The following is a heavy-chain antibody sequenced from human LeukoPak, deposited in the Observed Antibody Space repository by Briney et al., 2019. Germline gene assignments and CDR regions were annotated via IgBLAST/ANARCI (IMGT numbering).Heavy chain of an antibody. CDR3: ARDRSYCSGGSCSYYFDY. D-gene: IGHD2-15*01. V-gene: IGHV4-59*01. CDR2: LYYSGST. CDR1: GGSISSYY. J-gene: IGHJ4*02. Sequence: SETLSLTCTVSGGSISSYYWTWIRQPPGKGLEWIGSLYYSGSTNYNPSLKSRVTISVDTSKNQFSLKLSSVTAADTAVYYCARDRSYCSGGSCSYYFDYWGQGTLVTVSS.